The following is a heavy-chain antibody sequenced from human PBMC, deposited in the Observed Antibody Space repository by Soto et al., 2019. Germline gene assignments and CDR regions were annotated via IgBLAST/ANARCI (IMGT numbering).Heavy chain of an antibody. CDR3: ARLLVLDYYYGMDV. J-gene: IGHJ6*02. D-gene: IGHD6-13*01. Sequence: QVQLVQSGAEVKKPGSSVKVSCKASGGTFSSYTISWVRQAPGQGLEWMGRIIPILGIANYAQKFQGRVTITADKSTSTAYMERSSLRSEDTGVYYCARLLVLDYYYGMDVWGQGTTVTVSS. CDR2: IIPILGIA. CDR1: GGTFSSYT. V-gene: IGHV1-69*02.